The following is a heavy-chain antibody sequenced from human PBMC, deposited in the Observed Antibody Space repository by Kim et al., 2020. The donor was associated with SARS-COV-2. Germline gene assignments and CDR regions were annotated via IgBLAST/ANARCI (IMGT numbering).Heavy chain of an antibody. Sequence: ASVKVSCKASGYTFTSYGISWVRQAPGQGLEWMGWISAYNGNTNYAQKLQGRVTMTTDTSTSTAYMELRSLRSDDTAVYYCARDTAAAGTFYYYYYGMDVWGQGTTVTVSS. CDR3: ARDTAAAGTFYYYYYGMDV. CDR2: ISAYNGNT. V-gene: IGHV1-18*01. CDR1: GYTFTSYG. D-gene: IGHD6-13*01. J-gene: IGHJ6*02.